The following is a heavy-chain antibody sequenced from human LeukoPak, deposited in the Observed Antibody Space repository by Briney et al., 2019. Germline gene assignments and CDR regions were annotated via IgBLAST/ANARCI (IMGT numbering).Heavy chain of an antibody. V-gene: IGHV3-33*01. Sequence: PGGSLRLSCAASGFTFSSFGMLWVRQAPGKGLEWVAVIWYDASNKYYVDSVKGRFTISRDNSKNTLYLQMNSLRDDDTAVYYCVRGVGVSRFNYLDPWGQGTLVIVSS. J-gene: IGHJ5*02. CDR1: GFTFSSFG. CDR3: VRGVGVSRFNYLDP. D-gene: IGHD1-7*01. CDR2: IWYDASNK.